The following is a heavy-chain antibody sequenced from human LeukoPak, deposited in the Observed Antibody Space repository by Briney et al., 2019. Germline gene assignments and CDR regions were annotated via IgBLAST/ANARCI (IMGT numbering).Heavy chain of an antibody. D-gene: IGHD2-2*01. CDR1: GYTFTGYY. J-gene: IGHJ5*02. Sequence: ASVKVSCKASGYTFTGYYMHWVRQAPGQGLEWMGGIIPIFGTANYAQKFQGRVTITADESTSTAYMELSSLRSEDTAVYYCARGDIVVVPAATNWFDPWGQGTLVTVSS. CDR3: ARGDIVVVPAATNWFDP. V-gene: IGHV1-69*13. CDR2: IIPIFGTA.